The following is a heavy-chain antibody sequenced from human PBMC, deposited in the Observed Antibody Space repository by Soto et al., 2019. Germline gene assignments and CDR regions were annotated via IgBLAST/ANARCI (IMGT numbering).Heavy chain of an antibody. D-gene: IGHD3-10*01. CDR3: ASPTEGSGSYYNFVY. CDR1: GFTFSSYA. V-gene: IGHV3-23*01. CDR2: ISGSGGST. J-gene: IGHJ4*02. Sequence: GGSLRLSCAASGFTFSSYAMSWVRQAPVKGLEWVSAISGSGGSTYYADSVKGRFTISRDNSKNTLYLQMNSLRAEDTAVYYCASPTEGSGSYYNFVYWGQGTLVTVSS.